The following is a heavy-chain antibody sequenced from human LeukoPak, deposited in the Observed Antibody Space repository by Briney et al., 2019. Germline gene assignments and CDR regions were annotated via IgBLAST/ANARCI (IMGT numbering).Heavy chain of an antibody. Sequence: ASVKVSCKASGYTFTNYGLSWVRQASGQGLEWLGWISAYNANTNYAQKVQGRVTMTTDTSTSTAYMELRSLRSDDTAVYYCARDLAYCGGDCYHDVFDIWGQGTMVTVSS. CDR2: ISAYNANT. CDR3: ARDLAYCGGDCYHDVFDI. D-gene: IGHD2-21*02. J-gene: IGHJ3*02. V-gene: IGHV1-18*04. CDR1: GYTFTNYG.